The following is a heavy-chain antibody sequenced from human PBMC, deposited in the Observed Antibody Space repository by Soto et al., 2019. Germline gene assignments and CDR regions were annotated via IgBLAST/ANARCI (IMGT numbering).Heavy chain of an antibody. Sequence: SETLCLSCTVSGYSMTRGGYYWSWIRHLPGKGLEWIGYIYYSGGTQFNPSLKSPVSMSVDTSKNPFSLRLSSVTAADTTVYDCATLVGSPPHYYRCIDGWGQGTTVTVS. CDR1: GYSMTRGGYY. V-gene: IGHV4-31*01. D-gene: IGHD1-26*01. CDR2: IYYSGGT. CDR3: ATLVGSPPHYYRCIDG. J-gene: IGHJ3*01.